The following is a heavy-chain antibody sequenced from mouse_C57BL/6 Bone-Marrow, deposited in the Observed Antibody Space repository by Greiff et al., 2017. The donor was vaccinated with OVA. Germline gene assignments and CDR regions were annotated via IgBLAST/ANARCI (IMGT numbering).Heavy chain of an antibody. CDR1: GFTFSSYA. V-gene: IGHV5-9-1*02. D-gene: IGHD1-1*01. J-gene: IGHJ2*01. CDR2: ISSGGDYI. Sequence: EVKVVESGEGLVKPGGSLKLSCAASGFTFSSYAMSWVRQTPEKRLEWVAYISSGGDYIYYADNVKGRFTISRDNARNTLYLQISRLKSEDTAMYECTRGRGKDFDYWGQGTTLTVSS. CDR3: TRGRGKDFDY.